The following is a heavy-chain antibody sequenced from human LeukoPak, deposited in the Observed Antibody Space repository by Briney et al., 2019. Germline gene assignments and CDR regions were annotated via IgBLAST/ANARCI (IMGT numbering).Heavy chain of an antibody. CDR3: LRQSPGFMIAGHFEY. J-gene: IGHJ4*02. CDR2: IYHEGKT. Sequence: SETMSLTRTVYGGSIGTANWWSWVRQSTGKRLEWVGEIYHEGKTNYHPSLESRVTVWIDKPRNQFSLRMHSMTAADTAVYYCLRQSPGFMIAGHFEYWAQGILVTVSS. V-gene: IGHV4/OR15-8*02. D-gene: IGHD3-16*01. CDR1: GGSIGTANW.